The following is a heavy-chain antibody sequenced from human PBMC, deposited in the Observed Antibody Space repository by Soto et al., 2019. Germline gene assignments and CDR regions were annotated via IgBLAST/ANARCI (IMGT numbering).Heavy chain of an antibody. CDR2: ISAYNGNT. J-gene: IGHJ4*02. Sequence: GASVKVSCKASGYTFTSYGISWVRQAPGQGLEWMGWISAYNGNTNYAQKLQGRVTMTRDTSTSTAYMQLRSLTSDDTAVYYCARDDSGFSGSHYIDYFNYWGQGALVTVSS. D-gene: IGHD1-26*01. CDR1: GYTFTSYG. CDR3: ARDDSGFSGSHYIDYFNY. V-gene: IGHV1-18*01.